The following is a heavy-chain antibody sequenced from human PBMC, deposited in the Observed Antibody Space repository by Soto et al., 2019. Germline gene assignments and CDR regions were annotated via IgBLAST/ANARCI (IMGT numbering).Heavy chain of an antibody. Sequence: PGGSLRLSCAASGLTFNRYWMHWVRHAPGKGLVLVSHINTDGSNTNYADSVKGRFTISRDNAKSTLFLQMNSLRPEATAVYYCGKDTLDCSGGDCPLYYYYGMDVWGQGTTVTVSS. CDR1: GLTFNRYW. D-gene: IGHD2-15*01. CDR3: GKDTLDCSGGDCPLYYYYGMDV. CDR2: INTDGSNT. J-gene: IGHJ6*02. V-gene: IGHV3-74*01.